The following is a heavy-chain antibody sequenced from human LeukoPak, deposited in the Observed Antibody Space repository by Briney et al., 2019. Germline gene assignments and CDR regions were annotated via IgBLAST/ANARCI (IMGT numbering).Heavy chain of an antibody. Sequence: SETLSPTCTVSGGSVSSGSYYWSWIRQPPGKGLEWIGYIYYSGSTNYNPSLKSRVTISVDTSKNQFSLELSSVTAADTAVYYCARMTGGPGYWGQGTLVTVSS. J-gene: IGHJ4*02. D-gene: IGHD2-15*01. CDR3: ARMTGGPGY. CDR1: GGSVSSGSYY. CDR2: IYYSGST. V-gene: IGHV4-61*01.